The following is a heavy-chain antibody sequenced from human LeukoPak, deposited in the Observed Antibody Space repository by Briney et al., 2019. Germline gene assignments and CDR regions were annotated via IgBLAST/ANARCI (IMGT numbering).Heavy chain of an antibody. V-gene: IGHV3-74*01. CDR1: GFTFSSYW. CDR2: INRDGSTT. J-gene: IGHJ4*02. D-gene: IGHD5-24*01. Sequence: PGGSLRLSCAASGFTFSSYWMHWVRQASGKGLVSVSWINRDGSTTNYADSVKGRFTISRENASNTLYLQLNSLRGEDTAVYYCGNYNGDYLEYWGQGTLVAVSS. CDR3: GNYNGDYLEY.